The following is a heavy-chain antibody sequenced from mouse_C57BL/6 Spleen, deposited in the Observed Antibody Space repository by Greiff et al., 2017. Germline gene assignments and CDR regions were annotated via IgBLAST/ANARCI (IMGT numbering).Heavy chain of an antibody. Sequence: EVKLEESEGGLVQPGSSMKLSCTASGFTFSDYYMAWVRQVPEKGLEWVANINYDGSSTYYLDSLKSRFIISRDNAKNILYLQMSSLKSEDTATYYCARVTYYGSSYGYFDVWGTGTTVTVSS. D-gene: IGHD1-1*01. V-gene: IGHV5-16*01. CDR2: INYDGSST. J-gene: IGHJ1*03. CDR1: GFTFSDYY. CDR3: ARVTYYGSSYGYFDV.